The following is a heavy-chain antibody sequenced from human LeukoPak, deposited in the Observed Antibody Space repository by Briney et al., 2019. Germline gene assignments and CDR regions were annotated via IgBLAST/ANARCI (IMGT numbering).Heavy chain of an antibody. J-gene: IGHJ4*02. CDR2: ISWNGARI. CDR1: GFTLRSYA. D-gene: IGHD6-19*01. Sequence: GGSLRLSCSASGFTLRSYAMGWVRQAPGKGLEWVSLISWNGARIHYGDSVKGRFTISRDNSKNSLYLQMNSLRTEDTALYYCVKDLVAASENVRGWYPMDYWGQGTLVTDSS. V-gene: IGHV3-43*01. CDR3: VKDLVAASENVRGWYPMDY.